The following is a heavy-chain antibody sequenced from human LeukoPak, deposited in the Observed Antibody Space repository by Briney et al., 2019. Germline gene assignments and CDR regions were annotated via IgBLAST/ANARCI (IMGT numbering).Heavy chain of an antibody. V-gene: IGHV4-39*07. CDR2: IYYSGST. CDR1: GGSISSSSYY. D-gene: IGHD2-15*01. J-gene: IGHJ4*02. Sequence: SETLSLTCTVSGGSISSSSYYWGWIRQPPGKGLEWIGSIYYSGSTNYNPSLKSRVTISVDTSKNQFSLKLSSVTAADTAVYYCARVYCSGGSCRGYFDYWGQGTLVTVSS. CDR3: ARVYCSGGSCRGYFDY.